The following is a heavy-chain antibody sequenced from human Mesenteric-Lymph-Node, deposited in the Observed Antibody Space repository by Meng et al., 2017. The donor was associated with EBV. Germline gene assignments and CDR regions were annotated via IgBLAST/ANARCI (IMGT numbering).Heavy chain of an antibody. V-gene: IGHV4-4*02. Sequence: QVELKGSGPGLVNLSGTLSLTCSVAGGSISSSNWWSWVRQPPGKGLEWIGEIYHSGITNYNPSLSSRVTMSVDKSKNQFSLNLISLTAADTAVYYCASAQCSGGGCPGGSWGQGTLVTVSS. CDR1: GGSISSSNW. D-gene: IGHD2-15*01. CDR2: IYHSGIT. J-gene: IGHJ5*02. CDR3: ASAQCSGGGCPGGS.